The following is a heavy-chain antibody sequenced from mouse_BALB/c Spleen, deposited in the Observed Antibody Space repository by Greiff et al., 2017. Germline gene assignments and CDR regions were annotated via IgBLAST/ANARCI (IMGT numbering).Heavy chain of an antibody. CDR1: GFTFSSFG. CDR2: VSSGSSTI. V-gene: IGHV5-17*02. CDR3: AREYYYGSSWFAY. J-gene: IGHJ3*01. Sequence: EVQGVESGGGLVQPGGSRKLSCAASGFTFSSFGMHWVRQAPEKGLEWVAYVSSGSSTIYYADTVKGRFTISRDNPKNTLFLQMTSLRSEDTAMYYCAREYYYGSSWFAYWGQGTLVTVSA. D-gene: IGHD1-1*01.